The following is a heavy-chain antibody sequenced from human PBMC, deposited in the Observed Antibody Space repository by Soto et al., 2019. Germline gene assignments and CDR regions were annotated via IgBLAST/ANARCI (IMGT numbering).Heavy chain of an antibody. J-gene: IGHJ4*02. CDR1: GGSISTSSFY. CDR2: ISYSGHT. CDR3: TRRLLTSYSDY. Sequence: PSETLSLTCTVSGGSISTSSFYWGWIRQSPRTGLEWIGSISYSGHTYNSPSLRSRITMSVDPSKNQFSLRLSSVTAADTAVYYCTRRLLTSYSDYWGQGILVTVSS. V-gene: IGHV4-39*01. D-gene: IGHD3-9*01.